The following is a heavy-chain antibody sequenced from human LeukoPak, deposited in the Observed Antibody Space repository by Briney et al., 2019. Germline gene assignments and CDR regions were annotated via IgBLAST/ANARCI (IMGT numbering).Heavy chain of an antibody. J-gene: IGHJ3*02. Sequence: SETLSLTCAVSGYSISSGYYWGWSRPPPGKGLEWIGSIYHSGSTYYNPSLKSRVTISVDTSKNQFSLKLSSVTAADTAVYYCARDGKLRYFDWSELGEFWDIWGQGTMVTVSS. D-gene: IGHD3-9*01. CDR3: ARDGKLRYFDWSELGEFWDI. V-gene: IGHV4-38-2*02. CDR2: IYHSGST. CDR1: GYSISSGYY.